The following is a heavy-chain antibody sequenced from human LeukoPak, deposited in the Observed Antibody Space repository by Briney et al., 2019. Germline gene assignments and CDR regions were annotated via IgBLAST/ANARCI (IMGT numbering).Heavy chain of an antibody. CDR1: GYTFTIYS. V-gene: IGHV1-18*01. D-gene: IGHD2-15*01. J-gene: IGHJ4*02. CDR3: ARRYYSSGSCYYALDY. Sequence: ASVKVSCKASGYTFTIYSITWVRQAPGQGLEWMGWISAYNGNTNYAQKFQGRVTMTTDTSTRTAYMELRSLSSDDTGIYYSARRYYSSGSCYYALDYWGQGTLVTVSS. CDR2: ISAYNGNT.